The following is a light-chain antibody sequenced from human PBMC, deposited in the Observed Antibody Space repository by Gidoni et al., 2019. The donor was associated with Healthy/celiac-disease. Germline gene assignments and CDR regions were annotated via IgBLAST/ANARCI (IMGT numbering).Light chain of an antibody. CDR3: QQYDNPALT. V-gene: IGKV1-33*01. CDR1: QDISNY. Sequence: DIQMTQSPSSLSASVGDRVTITCQASQDISNYLNWYQQQPGKAPKLLIYDASNVETGVPSRVSGSGSGTDFTFTISSLQPEDIATYYCQQYDNPALTFGGGTKVEIK. CDR2: DAS. J-gene: IGKJ4*01.